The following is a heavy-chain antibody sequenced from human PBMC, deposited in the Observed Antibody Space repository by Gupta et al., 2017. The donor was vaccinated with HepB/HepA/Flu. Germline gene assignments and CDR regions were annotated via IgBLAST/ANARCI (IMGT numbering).Heavy chain of an antibody. V-gene: IGHV4-39*02. Sequence: QLHLQESGPGLVTPSETLSLTCTVSDGSISSSSYYWGWIRPPPGKGLEWIGSISYSGSTYYNPSLKGRVTISADTSKKNFSLRLSSVTAADTAVYYCARRPITFGRAIVVYYFDYWGQGTLVTVSS. CDR3: ARRPITFGRAIVVYYFDY. D-gene: IGHD3-16*02. CDR1: DGSISSSSYY. CDR2: ISYSGST. J-gene: IGHJ4*02.